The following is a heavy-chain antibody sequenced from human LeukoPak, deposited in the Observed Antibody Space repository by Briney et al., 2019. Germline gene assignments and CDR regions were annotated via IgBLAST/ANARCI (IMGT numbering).Heavy chain of an antibody. V-gene: IGHV4-39*07. CDR2: IYYTART. CDR1: GGSISSSSYY. Sequence: SETLSLTCPVSGGSISSSSYYWGWIRQPPGKGLEWIGTIYYTARTDYNPSLKSRVTISVDTSKNQFSLKLSSVTAADTAVYYCAREDRYCSGGSCYSWGQGTLVTVSS. J-gene: IGHJ4*02. CDR3: AREDRYCSGGSCYS. D-gene: IGHD2-15*01.